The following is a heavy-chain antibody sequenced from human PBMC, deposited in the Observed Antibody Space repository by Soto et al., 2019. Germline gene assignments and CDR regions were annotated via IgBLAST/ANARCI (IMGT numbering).Heavy chain of an antibody. CDR1: GYTFSNYY. Sequence: QVQLVQSGAEVKKPGASVTVSCKATGYTFSNYYIHWVRQAPGQGLECMGIINPNGGSTTYAQKFQGRVTITRDTSTSTVYMELSSLTSEDTALYYCARDGWFSALRIPFGLDVWGQGTTGTVSS. V-gene: IGHV1-46*01. CDR2: INPNGGST. D-gene: IGHD3-3*01. J-gene: IGHJ6*02. CDR3: ARDGWFSALRIPFGLDV.